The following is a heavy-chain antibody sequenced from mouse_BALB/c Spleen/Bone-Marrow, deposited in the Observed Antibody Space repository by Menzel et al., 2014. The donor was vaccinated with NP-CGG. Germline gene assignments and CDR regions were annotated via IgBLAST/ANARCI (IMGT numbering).Heavy chain of an antibody. CDR2: INPDNGDT. Sequence: VQPKESGPDLVKPGASVKMSCKASGYSFTGYFMNWVMQSHGKSLEWIGRINPDNGDTFYNQKFKGKATLTVDRSSNTAHMDLRSLASEDSAVYYCARSDFYFDYWGQGTTLTVSS. J-gene: IGHJ2*01. D-gene: IGHD2-13*01. V-gene: IGHV1-20*02. CDR3: ARSDFYFDY. CDR1: GYSFTGYF.